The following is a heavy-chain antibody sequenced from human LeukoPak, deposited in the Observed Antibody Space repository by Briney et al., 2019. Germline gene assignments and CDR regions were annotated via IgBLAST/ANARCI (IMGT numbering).Heavy chain of an antibody. D-gene: IGHD4-17*01. V-gene: IGHV3-23*01. CDR2: IRGGGGSA. Sequence: GGSLRLSCTAPGFTFSAYAMMWVRQAPGKGPGWVSAIRGGGGSAFYADSVKGRFTISRDNSKYTLFLQMNSLRAEDTAVYYCARDPNGDYIGAFDMWGPGTMVTVSS. CDR3: ARDPNGDYIGAFDM. CDR1: GFTFSAYA. J-gene: IGHJ3*02.